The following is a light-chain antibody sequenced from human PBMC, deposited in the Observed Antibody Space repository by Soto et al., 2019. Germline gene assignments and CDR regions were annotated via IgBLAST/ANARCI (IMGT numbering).Light chain of an antibody. CDR1: SGHSSYT. CDR2: LNSDGSH. Sequence: QLVLTQSPSASASLGASVKFTCTLSSGHSSYTIAWHQQQPEKGPRYLMKLNSDGSHSKGDGIPDRFSGSSSGAERYLTISSLQSEDEADYYCQTWDTGIRVFGGGTKVTVL. CDR3: QTWDTGIRV. V-gene: IGLV4-69*01. J-gene: IGLJ3*02.